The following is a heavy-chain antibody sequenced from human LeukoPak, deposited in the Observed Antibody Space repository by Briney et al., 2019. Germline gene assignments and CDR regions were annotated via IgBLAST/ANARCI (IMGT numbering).Heavy chain of an antibody. V-gene: IGHV1-2*06. Sequence: ASVKVSCKASGYTFSGYHIHWVRQAPGQGLEWMGRINPNSGGTNYAQNFQGRVTFTRDTSISTAYMELSRLRSDDTAVYYCARERSGILGYYYYGMDVWGQGTTVTVSS. CDR2: INPNSGGT. D-gene: IGHD3-10*01. CDR1: GYTFSGYH. CDR3: ARERSGILGYYYYGMDV. J-gene: IGHJ6*02.